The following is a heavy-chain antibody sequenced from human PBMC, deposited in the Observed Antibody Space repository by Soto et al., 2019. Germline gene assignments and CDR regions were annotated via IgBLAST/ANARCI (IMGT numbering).Heavy chain of an antibody. D-gene: IGHD1-26*01. CDR3: ASPSNPKPSGSYYGFFSAFDI. V-gene: IGHV5-51*01. CDR1: GYSFTSYW. Sequence: GESLKISCKGSGYSFTSYWIGWVRQMPGKGLEWMGIIYPGDSDTRYSPSFQGQVTISADKSISTAYLQWSSLKASDTAMYYCASPSNPKPSGSYYGFFSAFDIWGQGTMVTVSS. J-gene: IGHJ3*02. CDR2: IYPGDSDT.